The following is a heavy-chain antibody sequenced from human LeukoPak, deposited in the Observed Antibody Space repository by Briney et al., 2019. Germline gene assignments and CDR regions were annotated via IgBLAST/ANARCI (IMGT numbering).Heavy chain of an antibody. CDR2: FDPEDGET. J-gene: IGHJ4*02. CDR1: GYTLTELS. D-gene: IGHD2-2*02. V-gene: IGHV1-24*01. Sequence: ASVKVSCKVSGYTLTELSMHWVRQAPGKGLEWMGGFDPEDGETIYAQKFQGRVTITADESTSTAYMGLSSLRSEDTAVYYCHIVVVLAAIPKNQFDIDYWGQGTLVTVSS. CDR3: HIVVVLAAIPKNQFDIDY.